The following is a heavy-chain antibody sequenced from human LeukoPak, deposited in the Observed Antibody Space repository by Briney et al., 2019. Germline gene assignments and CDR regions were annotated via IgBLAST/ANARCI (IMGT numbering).Heavy chain of an antibody. Sequence: PSETLSLTCIVSGGSISGYYWSWIRQPPGKGLEWVGYIYYSGSTNYNPSLKSRVTISLDTSKNQSSLKLRSVTAADTAVYYCARGTAQMDYYGMGVWGQGTTVNVSS. CDR1: GGSISGYY. J-gene: IGHJ6*02. CDR2: IYYSGST. D-gene: IGHD2-8*01. CDR3: ARGTAQMDYYGMGV. V-gene: IGHV4-59*01.